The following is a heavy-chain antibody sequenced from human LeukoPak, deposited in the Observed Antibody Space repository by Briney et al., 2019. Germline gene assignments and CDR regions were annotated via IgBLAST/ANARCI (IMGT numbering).Heavy chain of an antibody. J-gene: IGHJ5*02. V-gene: IGHV4-39*01. CDR3: AGGINDYGDYNWFDP. CDR2: IYYSGST. D-gene: IGHD4-17*01. CDR1: GGSIRSSYYY. Sequence: PSETLSLTCTVSGGSIRSSYYYWGWIRQPPGKGLEWIGSIYYSGSTYYNPSLKSRVTISVDTSKNQFSLKLSSVTAADTAVYYCAGGINDYGDYNWFDPWGQGTLVTVSS.